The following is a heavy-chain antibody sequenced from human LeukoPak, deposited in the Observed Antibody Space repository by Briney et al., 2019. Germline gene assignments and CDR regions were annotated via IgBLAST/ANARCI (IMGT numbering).Heavy chain of an antibody. CDR1: GYTFTSYG. J-gene: IGHJ6*04. V-gene: IGHV1-18*04. Sequence: ASVKVSCKASGYTFTSYGISWVRQAPGQGLEWMGWISTYNGNTNYAQELQGRVTMTTDTSTGTAYMELRSLRSDDTAVYYCARMQKDKDYYYGMDVWGKGTTVTVSS. CDR3: ARMQKDKDYYYGMDV. CDR2: ISTYNGNT.